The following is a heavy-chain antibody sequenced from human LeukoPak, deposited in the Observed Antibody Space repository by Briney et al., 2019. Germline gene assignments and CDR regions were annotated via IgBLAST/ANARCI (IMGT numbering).Heavy chain of an antibody. Sequence: ASVKVSCKASGYTFTAYYMHWVRQAPGQGLEWMGWINPNSGGTNYAQKFQGRVTMTRDTSISTAYMELSSLRSEDTAVYYCAREVLVGATGSTIAATSFDYWGQGTLVTVSS. J-gene: IGHJ4*02. D-gene: IGHD1-26*01. CDR2: INPNSGGT. V-gene: IGHV1-2*02. CDR3: AREVLVGATGSTIAATSFDY. CDR1: GYTFTAYY.